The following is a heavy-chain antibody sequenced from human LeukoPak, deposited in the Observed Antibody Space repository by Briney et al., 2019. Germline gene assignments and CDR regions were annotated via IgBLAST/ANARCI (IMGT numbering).Heavy chain of an antibody. D-gene: IGHD6-19*01. V-gene: IGHV4-38-2*02. J-gene: IGHJ4*01. Sequence: SETLSLTCTVSGYSITNAYYWGWIRQPPGKGLEWIGTIYHSGSTYYNPSLKSRVTVSVDTSKNQFSLKLSSVAAADTAVYYCERFATSGSYYFDYWGQGTLVTVSS. CDR3: ERFATSGSYYFDY. CDR1: GYSITNAYY. CDR2: IYHSGST.